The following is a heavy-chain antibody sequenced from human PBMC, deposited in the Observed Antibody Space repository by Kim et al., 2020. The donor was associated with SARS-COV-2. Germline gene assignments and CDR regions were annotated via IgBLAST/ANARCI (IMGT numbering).Heavy chain of an antibody. CDR3: ARDHREWLQYTANWYFDL. CDR1: GGSISSYY. D-gene: IGHD3-3*01. J-gene: IGHJ2*01. Sequence: SETLSLTCTVSGGSISSYYWSWIRQPPGKGLEWIVYIYYSGSTNYNPSLKSRVTISVDTSKNQFSLKLSSVTAADTAVYYCARDHREWLQYTANWYFDLWGRGTLGPVSS. V-gene: IGHV4-59*01. CDR2: IYYSGST.